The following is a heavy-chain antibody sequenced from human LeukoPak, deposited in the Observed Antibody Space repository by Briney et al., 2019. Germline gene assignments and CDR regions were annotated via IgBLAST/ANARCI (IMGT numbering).Heavy chain of an antibody. Sequence: GASVKDSCKVSGYTLTELSMHWVRQAPGKGIEWMGGFDPEDGETIYAQKFQGRVTMTEDTSTDTAYMELSSLRSEDTALYYCATAPYYYDSSGPFDYWGQGTLVTVSS. V-gene: IGHV1-24*01. J-gene: IGHJ4*02. CDR3: ATAPYYYDSSGPFDY. CDR1: GYTLTELS. CDR2: FDPEDGET. D-gene: IGHD3-22*01.